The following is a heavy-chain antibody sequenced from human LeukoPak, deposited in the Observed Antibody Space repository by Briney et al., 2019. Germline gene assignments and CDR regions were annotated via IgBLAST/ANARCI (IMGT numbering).Heavy chain of an antibody. CDR3: ARGGRAAAGKGGTDY. D-gene: IGHD6-13*01. J-gene: IGHJ4*02. V-gene: IGHV1-2*02. CDR1: GYTFTSYY. CDR2: INPNSGGT. Sequence: ASVKVSCKASGYTFTSYYMHWVRQAPGQGLEWMGWINPNSGGTNYAQKFQGRVTMTRDTSISTAYMELSRLRSDDTAVYYCARGGRAAAGKGGTDYWGQGTLVTVPS.